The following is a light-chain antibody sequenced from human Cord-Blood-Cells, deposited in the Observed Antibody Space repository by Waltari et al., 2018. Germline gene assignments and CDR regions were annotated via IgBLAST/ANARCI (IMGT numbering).Light chain of an antibody. CDR3: QQSYSTPGT. CDR1: QSISQY. J-gene: IGKJ1*01. CDR2: AAS. V-gene: IGKV1-39*01. Sequence: NQMTQSPSSLSASVGEGVNITCRASQSISQYLNWNQQEPGKAPKLLIYAASSLQSGGPSRFSGSGSGTDYTLTISSLQPEDFATYYCQQSYSTPGTFGHGTKVDIK.